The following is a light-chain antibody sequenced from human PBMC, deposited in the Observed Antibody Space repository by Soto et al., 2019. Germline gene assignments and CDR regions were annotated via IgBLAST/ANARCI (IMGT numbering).Light chain of an antibody. V-gene: IGKV3-11*01. J-gene: IGKJ5*01. CDR3: QQRSNWPPIT. CDR2: DAS. CDR1: QSVVSN. Sequence: EIVLTQSPGTLSLSPGERATLSCRASQSVVSNLAWYQQKPGQAPRLLIYDASNRATGIPARFSGSGSGTDFTLTISSLEPEDFAVYYRQQRSNWPPITFGQGTRLEIK.